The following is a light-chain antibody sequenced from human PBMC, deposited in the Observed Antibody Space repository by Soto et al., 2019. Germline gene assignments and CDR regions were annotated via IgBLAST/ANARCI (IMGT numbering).Light chain of an antibody. V-gene: IGKV1-39*01. CDR1: QSISSY. Sequence: DIQITQSPSSLSASVGDRGTMTCRASQSISSYLNWYQQKPGKAPKLLIYAASSLQSGVPSRFSGSGSGTDFTLTISSLQPEDFATYYCQKSYSTPLNFGGGTKVDIK. CDR2: AAS. CDR3: QKSYSTPLN. J-gene: IGKJ4*01.